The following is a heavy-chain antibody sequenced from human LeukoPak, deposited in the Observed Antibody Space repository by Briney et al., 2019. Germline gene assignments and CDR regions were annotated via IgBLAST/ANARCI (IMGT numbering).Heavy chain of an antibody. CDR3: TRGREYQLPGVDYYYGMDV. D-gene: IGHD2-2*01. V-gene: IGHV3-73*01. CDR2: IRSKANSYAT. Sequence: GGSLRLSCAASGFTFSGSAMHWVRQASGKGLEWVGRIRSKANSYATAYAASVKGRFTISRDDSKNTAHLQMNSLKTEDTAVYYCTRGREYQLPGVDYYYGMDVWGQGTTVTVSS. J-gene: IGHJ6*02. CDR1: GFTFSGSA.